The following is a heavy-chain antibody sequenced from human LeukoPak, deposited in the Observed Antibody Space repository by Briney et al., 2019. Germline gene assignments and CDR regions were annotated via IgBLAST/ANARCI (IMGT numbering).Heavy chain of an antibody. D-gene: IGHD3-22*01. Sequence: PGGSLRLSCAASGFTFSSFAMSWVRQAPGKGLEWVSIIITRGGSTYYADSVKGRFTISRDNSKNTLFLQMNSLRAEDTAVYYCAKDPLFLVVATWGQGTLVTVSS. J-gene: IGHJ5*02. V-gene: IGHV3-23*01. CDR1: GFTFSSFA. CDR3: AKDPLFLVVAT. CDR2: IITRGGST.